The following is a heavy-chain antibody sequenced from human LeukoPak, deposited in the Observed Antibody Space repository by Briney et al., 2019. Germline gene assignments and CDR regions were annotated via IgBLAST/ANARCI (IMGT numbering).Heavy chain of an antibody. Sequence: PSETLSLTCTVSGGSISSGDYYWSWIRQPPGKGLEWSGYIYYSGSTYYNPSLKSRVTISVDTSKNQFSLKLSSVTAADTAVYYCASNYYDSSGYGNWFDPWGQGTLVTVSS. D-gene: IGHD3-22*01. CDR3: ASNYYDSSGYGNWFDP. J-gene: IGHJ5*02. CDR2: IYYSGST. V-gene: IGHV4-30-4*08. CDR1: GGSISSGDYY.